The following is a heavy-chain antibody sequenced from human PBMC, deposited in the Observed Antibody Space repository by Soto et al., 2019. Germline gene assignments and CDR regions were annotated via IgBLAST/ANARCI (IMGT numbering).Heavy chain of an antibody. D-gene: IGHD3-3*01. V-gene: IGHV3-11*01. CDR1: GYTFSDYY. J-gene: IGHJ4*02. Sequence: GGSLRLSCAASGYTFSDYYMSWIRQAPGKGLEWISYIDTSGTKIYYADSVKGRFTITRDNAKNSLYLEMSSLRDEDTAVYYCASHYDMWSGYLSPVDYWGQGTLVTVSS. CDR2: IDTSGTKI. CDR3: ASHYDMWSGYLSPVDY.